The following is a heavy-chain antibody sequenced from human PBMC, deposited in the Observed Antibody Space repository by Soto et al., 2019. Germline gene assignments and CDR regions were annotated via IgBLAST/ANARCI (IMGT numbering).Heavy chain of an antibody. V-gene: IGHV3-23*01. Sequence: EVQLLESGGGLVQPGGSLRLSCAASGFTFSSYAMSWVRQAPGKGLEWVSAISGSGGSTYYADSVKGRFTISRDTSKNTLELQMNSLRAEDTAVDYCAKDQGISGWYSDTLDYLGQGTLVTVSS. CDR3: AKDQGISGWYSDTLDY. J-gene: IGHJ4*02. D-gene: IGHD6-19*01. CDR1: GFTFSSYA. CDR2: ISGSGGST.